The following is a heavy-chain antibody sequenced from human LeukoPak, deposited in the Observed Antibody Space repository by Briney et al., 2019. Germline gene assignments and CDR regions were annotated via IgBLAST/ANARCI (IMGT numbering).Heavy chain of an antibody. Sequence: PGGSLRLSCAASGFTFSSYWMSWVRQPPGKGLEWIGSIYYSGSTYYNPSLKSRVTISVDTSKNQFSLKLSSVTAADTAVYYCARCGWSYYFDYWGQGTLVTVSS. J-gene: IGHJ4*02. CDR2: IYYSGST. CDR3: ARCGWSYYFDY. V-gene: IGHV4-39*01. D-gene: IGHD1-26*01. CDR1: GFTFSSYW.